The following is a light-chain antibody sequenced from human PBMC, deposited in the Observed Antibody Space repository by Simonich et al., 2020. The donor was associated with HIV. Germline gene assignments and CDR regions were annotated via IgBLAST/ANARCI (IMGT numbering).Light chain of an antibody. Sequence: DIVMTQSPDSLAVSMGERATINCKSSQSVLYSSNNKDYLAWYQQKPGQPPNLLIYWASTRESGVPDRFSGSGSETDFTLTINSLQAEDVAFYYCQQYYITPHTFGQGTKVEIK. CDR3: QQYYITPHT. CDR1: QSVLYSSNNKDY. V-gene: IGKV4-1*01. CDR2: WAS. J-gene: IGKJ1*01.